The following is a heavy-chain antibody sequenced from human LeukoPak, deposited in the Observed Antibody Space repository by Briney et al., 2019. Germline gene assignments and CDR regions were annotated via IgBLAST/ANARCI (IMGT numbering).Heavy chain of an antibody. CDR3: AKNPSYDSSGYYPDY. V-gene: IGHV3-30*02. J-gene: IGHJ4*02. CDR2: IRYDGSNK. CDR1: GFTFSSYG. Sequence: GGSLRLSCAASGFTFSSYGMHWVRQAPGKGLEWVAFIRYDGSNKYYADSVKGRLTISRDNSKNTLYLQMDSLRAEDTAVYYCAKNPSYDSSGYYPDYWGQGTLVTVSS. D-gene: IGHD3-22*01.